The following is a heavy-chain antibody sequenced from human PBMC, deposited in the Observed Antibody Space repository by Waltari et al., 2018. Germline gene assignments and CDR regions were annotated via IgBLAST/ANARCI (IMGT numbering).Heavy chain of an antibody. CDR2: LFHTGSP. D-gene: IGHD2-21*01. CDR1: GDALQSGSY. CDR3: ARASIAVIGAPYGFDP. V-gene: IGHV4-38-2*01. Sequence: QVQLRESGPGLVKPSETLSLTCAVPGDALQSGSYWSWIRRSPGRGLEWIATLFHTGSPHSNPSLKTRLSMSVDTSNNHFSLNLTSVSAADAAVYYCARASIAVIGAPYGFDPWGQGVLVTVSS. J-gene: IGHJ5*02.